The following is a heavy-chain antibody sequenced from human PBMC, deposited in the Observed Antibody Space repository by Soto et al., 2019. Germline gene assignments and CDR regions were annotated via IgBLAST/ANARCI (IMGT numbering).Heavy chain of an antibody. Sequence: PGGSLRLSCAASGFTFSSYGMHWVRQAPGKGLEWVAVIWYDGSNKYYADSVKGRFTISRDNSKNTLYLQMNSLRAEDTAVYYCARDLGNYYDSSGSAYYGMDVWGQGTTVTVYS. J-gene: IGHJ6*02. D-gene: IGHD3-22*01. CDR3: ARDLGNYYDSSGSAYYGMDV. CDR1: GFTFSSYG. V-gene: IGHV3-33*01. CDR2: IWYDGSNK.